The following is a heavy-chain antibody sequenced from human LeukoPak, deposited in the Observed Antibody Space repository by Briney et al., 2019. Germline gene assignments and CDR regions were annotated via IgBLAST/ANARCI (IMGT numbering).Heavy chain of an antibody. D-gene: IGHD3-10*01. CDR1: GGSISSYY. J-gene: IGHJ5*02. CDR3: ARLSMVRGVIIQAVKKFDP. CDR2: IYTSGST. Sequence: SETLSLTCTVSGGSISSYYWSWIRQPAGKGLEWIGRIYTSGSTNYNPSLKSRVTMSVDTSKNQFSLKLSSVTAADTAVYYCARLSMVRGVIIQAVKKFDPWGQGTLVTVSS. V-gene: IGHV4-4*07.